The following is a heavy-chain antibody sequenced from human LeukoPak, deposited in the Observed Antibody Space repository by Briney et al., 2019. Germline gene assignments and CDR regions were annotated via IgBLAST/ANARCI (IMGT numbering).Heavy chain of an antibody. D-gene: IGHD2-21*01. CDR3: ARGPSYCGGDCYYYFDY. CDR2: ISGSGGST. J-gene: IGHJ4*02. Sequence: GGSLRLSCVASEFTFSSYAMSWVRQAPGKGLEWVSAISGSGGSTYYADSVKGRFTISRDNSKNTLYLQMNSLRVEGTAVYYCARGPSYCGGDCYYYFDYRGQGAWSPSPQ. CDR1: EFTFSSYA. V-gene: IGHV3-23*01.